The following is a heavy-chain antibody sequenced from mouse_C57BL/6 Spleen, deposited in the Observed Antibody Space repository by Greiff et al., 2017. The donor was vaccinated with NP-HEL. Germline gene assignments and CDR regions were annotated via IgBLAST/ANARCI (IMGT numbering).Heavy chain of an antibody. CDR2: IRSKSNNYAT. V-gene: IGHV10-1*01. D-gene: IGHD2-5*01. CDR3: VRHSNYGAMDY. CDR1: GFSFNTYA. Sequence: EVMLVESGGGLVQPKGSLKLSCAASGFSFNTYAMNWVRQAPGKGLEWVARIRSKSNNYATYYADSVKDRFTISRDDSESMIYLQMNNLKTEATAMYYCVRHSNYGAMDYWGQGTSVTVSS. J-gene: IGHJ4*01.